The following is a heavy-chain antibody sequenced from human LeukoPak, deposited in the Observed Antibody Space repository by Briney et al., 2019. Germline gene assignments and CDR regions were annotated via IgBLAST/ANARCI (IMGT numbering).Heavy chain of an antibody. CDR3: ATGLFEEGNNWFDP. J-gene: IGHJ5*02. CDR2: INPYNGDT. V-gene: IGHV1-2*06. CDR1: GYTFTDYY. Sequence: ASVKVSCKASGYTFTDYYMHWVRQAPGQGLEWLGRINPYNGDTNYAQRFQGRVTMTGDTSITTAYMELSRLTYDDTAVYYCATGLFEEGNNWFDPRGQGTLVTVSS.